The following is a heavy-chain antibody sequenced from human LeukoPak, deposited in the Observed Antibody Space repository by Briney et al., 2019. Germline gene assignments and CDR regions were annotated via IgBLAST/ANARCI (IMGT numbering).Heavy chain of an antibody. D-gene: IGHD3-16*02. CDR2: PKQVGSER. CDR1: GFTFSTYS. V-gene: IGHV3-7*01. J-gene: IGHJ4*02. Sequence: GCSLRLSYAASGFTFSTYSMSWGRQAPGNGLDRVANPKQVGSERYSVDSVKCRFTISRDNAKNTLYPQTNNLTAEDTAVYYCARDRLNDYLWGSYLQVTCGYWGQGTLVTVSS. CDR3: ARDRLNDYLWGSYLQVTCGY.